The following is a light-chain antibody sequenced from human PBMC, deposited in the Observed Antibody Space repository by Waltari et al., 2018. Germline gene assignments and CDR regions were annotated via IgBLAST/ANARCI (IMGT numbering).Light chain of an antibody. CDR1: GLRTFY. J-gene: IGLJ1*01. Sequence: SSEMTQDPAVSVALGQTVTITCQGGGLRTFYATWYQQKPGQAHLLVIYDGDNRPSGIPDRFSGSRSGNTASLTISGAQAEDEADYYCNTRDISGDHLVFGSGTKVTVL. V-gene: IGLV3-19*01. CDR3: NTRDISGDHLV. CDR2: DGD.